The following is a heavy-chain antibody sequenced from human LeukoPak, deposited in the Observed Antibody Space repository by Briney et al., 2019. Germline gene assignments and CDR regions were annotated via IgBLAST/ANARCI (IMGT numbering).Heavy chain of an antibody. Sequence: SSETLSLTCTVSGGSIRSSSYYWGWIRQPREKGLEWIGNIYYSGSTYYNPSLKSRVTISVDTSKNQFSLRLTSMTAADTAVYYCARLELELLWFGETRSTYFDYWGQGTLVTVSS. CDR1: GGSIRSSSYY. J-gene: IGHJ4*02. CDR2: IYYSGST. D-gene: IGHD3-10*01. V-gene: IGHV4-39*01. CDR3: ARLELELLWFGETRSTYFDY.